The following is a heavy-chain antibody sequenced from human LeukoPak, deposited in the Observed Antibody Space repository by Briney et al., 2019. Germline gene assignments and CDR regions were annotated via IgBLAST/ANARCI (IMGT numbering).Heavy chain of an antibody. V-gene: IGHV4-61*08. CDR1: GGSVNSADYY. CDR3: AREENCSSTSCFYNWFDP. CDR2: MYHTGSS. J-gene: IGHJ5*02. D-gene: IGHD2-2*01. Sequence: SETLSLTCTVSGGSVNSADYYWSWIRQPPGKSFEWIGYMYHTGSSIYNPSLRSRVTISVDMSKNQFSLKLSSVTAADTAVYYCAREENCSSTSCFYNWFDPWGQGTLVTVSS.